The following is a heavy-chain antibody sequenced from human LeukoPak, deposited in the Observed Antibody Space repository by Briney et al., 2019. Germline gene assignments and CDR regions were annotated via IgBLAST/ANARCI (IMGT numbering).Heavy chain of an antibody. CDR3: ARAILSDPKYYGMDV. Sequence: GGSLRLSCAASGFTFSSYGMHWVRQAPGKGLEWVAVIWYDGSNKYYADSVKGRFTISRDNSKNTLYLQMNSLRAEDTAVYYCARAILSDPKYYGMDVWGQGTTVTVSS. V-gene: IGHV3-33*01. CDR1: GFTFSSYG. D-gene: IGHD3-9*01. J-gene: IGHJ6*02. CDR2: IWYDGSNK.